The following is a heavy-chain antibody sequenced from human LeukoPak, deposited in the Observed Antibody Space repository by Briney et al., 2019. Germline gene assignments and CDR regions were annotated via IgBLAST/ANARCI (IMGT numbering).Heavy chain of an antibody. Sequence: ASVKVSCKDSGYTFTIYGISWVRQAPGQGLEWMGWISAYNGNTNYAQKLQGRVTMTTDTSTSTAYMELRSLRSDDTAVYYCARESMVRGVLDYWGQGTLVTVSS. CDR1: GYTFTIYG. J-gene: IGHJ4*02. D-gene: IGHD3-10*01. CDR2: ISAYNGNT. V-gene: IGHV1-18*01. CDR3: ARESMVRGVLDY.